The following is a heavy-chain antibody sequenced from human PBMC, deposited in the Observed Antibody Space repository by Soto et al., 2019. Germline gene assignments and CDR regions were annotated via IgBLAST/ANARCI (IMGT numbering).Heavy chain of an antibody. D-gene: IGHD6-19*01. J-gene: IGHJ4*02. CDR3: GKERRGSGWSVCNF. V-gene: IGHV3-23*01. Sequence: HPGGSLRLSCAASGFTFRDYAMNWVRQVPGKGLEWVSDISGNGNDARYADSVKGRFSISRDNSSNTLYLHLNRLRVDDTAVYYCGKERRGSGWSVCNFWGQGTLVTVSS. CDR2: ISGNGNDA. CDR1: GFTFRDYA.